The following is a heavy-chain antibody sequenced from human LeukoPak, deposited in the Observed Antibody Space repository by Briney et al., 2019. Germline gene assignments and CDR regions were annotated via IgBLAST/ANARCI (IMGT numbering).Heavy chain of an antibody. J-gene: IGHJ4*02. V-gene: IGHV3-11*03. CDR3: ARVDDSNTPGLEY. CDR1: GFTFSDYY. CDR2: ISSSANYR. D-gene: IGHD3-22*01. Sequence: GGSLRLSCAAAGFTFSDYYMSWIRQAPGKGLEWVSYISSSANYRIHADSVKGRFTISRDNAKKSLYLQMNSLRAEDTAMYYCARVDDSNTPGLEYWGQGTLVTVSS.